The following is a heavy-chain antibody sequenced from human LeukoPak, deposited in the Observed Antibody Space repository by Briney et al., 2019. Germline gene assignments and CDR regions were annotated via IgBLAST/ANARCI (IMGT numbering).Heavy chain of an antibody. Sequence: SETLSLTCAVYGGSFSGYYWSWIRQPPGKGLEWIGEINHSGSTNYNPSLKSRVTISVDTSKNQFSLELSSVTAADTAVYYCAREGSKYPFDYWGQGTLVTVSS. J-gene: IGHJ4*02. CDR3: AREGSKYPFDY. D-gene: IGHD4-11*01. CDR2: INHSGST. CDR1: GGSFSGYY. V-gene: IGHV4-34*01.